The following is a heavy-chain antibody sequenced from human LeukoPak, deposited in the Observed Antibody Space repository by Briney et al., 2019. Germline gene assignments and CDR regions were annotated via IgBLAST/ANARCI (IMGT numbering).Heavy chain of an antibody. CDR2: ISGAGINT. CDR3: TKDQRGYQRAIDY. CDR1: GFTFSSCA. J-gene: IGHJ4*02. D-gene: IGHD6-25*01. V-gene: IGHV3-23*01. Sequence: GGSLRLSCAASGFTFSSCAMNWVRRAPGKGLEWVSSISGAGINTYYVDSVEGRFTISRDNSKNTLSLQMNSLRAEDTAVYYCTKDQRGYQRAIDYWGQGILVTVSS.